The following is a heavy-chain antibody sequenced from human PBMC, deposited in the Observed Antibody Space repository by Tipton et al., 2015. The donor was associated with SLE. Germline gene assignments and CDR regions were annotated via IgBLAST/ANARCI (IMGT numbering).Heavy chain of an antibody. CDR3: AKSRGGGNFDY. CDR1: GGSFSGYY. CDR2: INHSGRT. J-gene: IGHJ4*02. Sequence: TLSLTCAVYGGSFSGYYWSWIRQPPGKGLEWIAEINHSGRTNCNSSLKSRVTISVDTSKNQFSLKLRSVTAADTAVYYCAKSRGGGNFDYWGQGTLVTVSS. D-gene: IGHD2-15*01. V-gene: IGHV4-34*01.